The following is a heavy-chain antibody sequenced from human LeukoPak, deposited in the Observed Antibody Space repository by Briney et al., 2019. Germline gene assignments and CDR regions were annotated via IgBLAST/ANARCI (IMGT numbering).Heavy chain of an antibody. Sequence: SVKVSCKASGGTFSSYAISWVRQAPGQGLEWMGRIIPILGIANYAQKFQGRVTITADKSTSTAYMELSSLRSEDTAVYYCARKGGDGYNSFDYWGQGTLVTVSS. CDR2: IIPILGIA. V-gene: IGHV1-69*04. CDR1: GGTFSSYA. J-gene: IGHJ4*02. CDR3: ARKGGDGYNSFDY. D-gene: IGHD5-24*01.